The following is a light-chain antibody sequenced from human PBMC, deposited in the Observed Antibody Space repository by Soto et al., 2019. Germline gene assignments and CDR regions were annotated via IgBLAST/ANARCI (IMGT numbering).Light chain of an antibody. J-gene: IGKJ5*01. CDR3: VQRIQCPSP. V-gene: IGKV2-40*01. Sequence: DIVMTQTPLSLPVTPGEPASISCRSSQSLLDSDDGNTYLDWYLQKPGQSPQLLIYTLSCRASGERDRFSGSGSGHGFPVTMRRVEAEDVGVYYCVQRIQCPSPFGQGTRLAIK. CDR2: TLS. CDR1: QSLLDSDDGNTY.